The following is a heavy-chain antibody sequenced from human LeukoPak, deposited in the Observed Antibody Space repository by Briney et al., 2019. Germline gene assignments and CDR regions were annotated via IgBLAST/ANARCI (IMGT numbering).Heavy chain of an antibody. Sequence: SETLSLTCAVYGGSVSGYYWSWIRQPPGKGLEWIGEINHSGSTNYNPSLKSRVTISVDTSKNQFSLKLSSVTAADTAVYYCARGITPYARGWYFDLWGRGTLVTVSS. V-gene: IGHV4-34*01. J-gene: IGHJ2*01. CDR2: INHSGST. CDR1: GGSVSGYY. D-gene: IGHD1-14*01. CDR3: ARGITPYARGWYFDL.